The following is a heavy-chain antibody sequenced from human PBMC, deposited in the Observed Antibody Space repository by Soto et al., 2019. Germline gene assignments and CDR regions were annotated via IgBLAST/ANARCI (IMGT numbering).Heavy chain of an antibody. D-gene: IGHD3-3*01. J-gene: IGHJ4*02. Sequence: SETLSLTCAVSGRSISSVGYYWSWVRQHPGKGLEWIGSISYTGNTYYNPSLENRLSISLDTSENRFYLRLNSVTAADTAIYYCARPNDYWNGYGPFDYWGQGSLVTVSS. CDR1: GRSISSVGYY. V-gene: IGHV4-31*11. CDR2: ISYTGNT. CDR3: ARPNDYWNGYGPFDY.